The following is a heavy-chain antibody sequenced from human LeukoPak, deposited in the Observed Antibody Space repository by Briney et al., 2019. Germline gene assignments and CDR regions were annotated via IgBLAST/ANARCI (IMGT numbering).Heavy chain of an antibody. CDR3: AKDRDFYGSGTDYYMDV. J-gene: IGHJ6*03. CDR2: IRFDGTKK. V-gene: IGHV3-30*02. CDR1: GFTFSSYG. D-gene: IGHD3-10*01. Sequence: GGSLRLSCVACGFTFSSYGIHWVRQAPGKGLEWVAFIRFDGTKKYYADSVKGRFTISRDNSKNTLYLQMNSLRAEDTAVYYCAKDRDFYGSGTDYYMDVWGKGTTVTISS.